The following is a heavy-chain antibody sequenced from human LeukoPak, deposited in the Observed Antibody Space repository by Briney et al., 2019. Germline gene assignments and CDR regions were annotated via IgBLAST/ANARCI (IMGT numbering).Heavy chain of an antibody. Sequence: SQTLSLTFTVSGGSISSGSYYWSWSRQPAGKGLEWIGRIYTSGSTNYNPSLKSRVTISVDTSKNQFSLKLSSVTAADMAVYYCAREVAGATNDYWAQGTLVTVSS. CDR1: GGSISSGSYY. CDR3: AREVAGATNDY. J-gene: IGHJ4*02. D-gene: IGHD1-26*01. CDR2: IYTSGST. V-gene: IGHV4-61*02.